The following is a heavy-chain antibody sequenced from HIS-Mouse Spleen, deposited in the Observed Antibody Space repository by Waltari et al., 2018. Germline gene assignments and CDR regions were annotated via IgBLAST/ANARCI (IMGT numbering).Heavy chain of an antibody. J-gene: IGHJ4*02. CDR1: GYSISSGYY. D-gene: IGHD6-6*01. Sequence: QVQLQESGPGLVKPSETLSLTCTVSGYSISSGYYWGWIRQPPGKGLEWIGSIYHSGRTYHNPALKSRVTISVDTSKNQFSLKLSSVTAADTAVYYCASSEITIAAPSYYFDYWGQGTLVTVSS. CDR3: ASSEITIAAPSYYFDY. CDR2: IYHSGRT. V-gene: IGHV4-38-2*02.